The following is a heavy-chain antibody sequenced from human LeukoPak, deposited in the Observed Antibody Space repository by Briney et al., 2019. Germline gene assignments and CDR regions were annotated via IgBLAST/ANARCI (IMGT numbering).Heavy chain of an antibody. CDR1: GYTFSTYG. CDR2: ISGHSGNT. D-gene: IGHD1-1*01. V-gene: IGHV1-18*01. J-gene: IGHJ4*02. CDR3: ARDLSSGGWTLEFDY. Sequence: ASVKVPCKTSGYTFSTYGVTWVRQAPGQGFQWMGWISGHSGNTKYAENFQGRISLTTDTSATTAYMELRSLTSDDTAVYYCARDLSSGGWTLEFDYWGQGSLVTVAS.